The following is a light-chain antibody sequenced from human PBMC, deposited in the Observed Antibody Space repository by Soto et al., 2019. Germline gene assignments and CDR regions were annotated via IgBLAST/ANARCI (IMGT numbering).Light chain of an antibody. CDR1: SSDVGGYNF. V-gene: IGLV2-8*01. CDR2: EVI. CDR3: SSYSGSDNFVV. J-gene: IGLJ2*01. Sequence: QSALTQPPSASGSPGQSVTISCAGTSSDVGGYNFGSWYQQHPGKVPKLMIYEVIKRPSGVPDRFSGSKSGNTASLTVSGLHAEDEADYYCSSYSGSDNFVVFGGGTKLTVL.